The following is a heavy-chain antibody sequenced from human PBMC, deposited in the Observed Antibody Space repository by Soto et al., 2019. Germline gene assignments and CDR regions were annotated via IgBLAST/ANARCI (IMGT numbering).Heavy chain of an antibody. CDR2: ISGNGDRT. V-gene: IGHV3-23*01. CDR1: GFTFSNYA. J-gene: IGHJ4*02. D-gene: IGHD2-8*01. Sequence: SLRLSCAASGFTFSNYAMTWARQAPGKGLEWVSSISGNGDRTYYADSVKGRFTISRDNFKSTLYLQMNSLRADDSAVYYCANWVEGTMVYFDYWGLGTLVTVSS. CDR3: ANWVEGTMVYFDY.